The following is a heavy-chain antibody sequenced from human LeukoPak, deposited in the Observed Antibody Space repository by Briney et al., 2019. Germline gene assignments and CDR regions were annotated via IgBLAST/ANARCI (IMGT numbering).Heavy chain of an antibody. CDR1: GFTFSSYA. V-gene: IGHV3-23*01. J-gene: IGHJ4*02. Sequence: GGSLRLSCAASGFTFSSYAMSWVRQAPGKGLEWVSAIGGSGVSTYYADSVKGRFTISRDNSKNTLYLQMNSLRAEDTAVYYCAKGRTITIFGVALFDYWGQGTLVTVSS. D-gene: IGHD3-3*01. CDR3: AKGRTITIFGVALFDY. CDR2: IGGSGVST.